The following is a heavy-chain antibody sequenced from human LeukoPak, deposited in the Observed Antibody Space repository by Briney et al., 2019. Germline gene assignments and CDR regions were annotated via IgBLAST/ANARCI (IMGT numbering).Heavy chain of an antibody. V-gene: IGHV1-69*02. Sequence: ASVKVSCKASGRTFSSYTISWVRQAPGQGLEWMGRIIPILGIANYAQKFQGRVTITADKSTSTAYMELSSLRSEDTAVYYCAGCYCSSTSCYNWFDPWGQGTLVTVSS. CDR2: IIPILGIA. CDR1: GRTFSSYT. J-gene: IGHJ5*02. CDR3: AGCYCSSTSCYNWFDP. D-gene: IGHD2-2*01.